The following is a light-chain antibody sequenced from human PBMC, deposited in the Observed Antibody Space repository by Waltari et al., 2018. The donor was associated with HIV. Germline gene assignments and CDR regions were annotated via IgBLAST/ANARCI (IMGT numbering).Light chain of an antibody. V-gene: IGLV2-14*01. CDR2: EVS. CDR3: SSYTSSHIVI. Sequence: QSALTQPASVSGSPGQSIPISCTGTSGAIGGSYSFVSWYQQHPAKVPKLIIFEVSNRPSGVSNRFSGSKSANTASLTISGLQPEDEADYYCSSYTSSHIVIFGGGTKVTVL. J-gene: IGLJ2*01. CDR1: SGAIGGSYSF.